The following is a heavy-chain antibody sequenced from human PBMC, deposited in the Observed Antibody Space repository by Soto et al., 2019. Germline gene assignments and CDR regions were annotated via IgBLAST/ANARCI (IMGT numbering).Heavy chain of an antibody. D-gene: IGHD3-3*01. CDR3: AKKVTIYAVDPADY. V-gene: IGHV3-23*01. Sequence: HPGGSLRLSCAASGFAFSNYGMSWFRQAPGKGLEWVSVMSGSGDDAYYADSVKGRFTISRDNSKNMLYLQMNSLRAEDTAVYFCAKKVTIYAVDPADYWGQGTQVTVSS. J-gene: IGHJ4*02. CDR2: MSGSGDDA. CDR1: GFAFSNYG.